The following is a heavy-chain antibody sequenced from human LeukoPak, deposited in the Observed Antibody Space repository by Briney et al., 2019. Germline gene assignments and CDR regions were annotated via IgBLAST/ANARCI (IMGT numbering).Heavy chain of an antibody. CDR3: ARDSSGWAYYFDY. J-gene: IGHJ4*02. CDR1: GGSISSSSYY. D-gene: IGHD6-19*01. CDR2: IYASGST. V-gene: IGHV4-61*02. Sequence: SETLSLTCTVSGGSISSSSYYWSWIRQPAGKGLEWIGRIYASGSTNYNPSLKSRVTMSVDTSKKQFSLKLSSVTAADTAVYYCARDSSGWAYYFDYWGQGTLVTVSS.